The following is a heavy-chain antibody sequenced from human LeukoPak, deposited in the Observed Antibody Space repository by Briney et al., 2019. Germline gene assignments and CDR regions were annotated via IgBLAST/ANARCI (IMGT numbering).Heavy chain of an antibody. V-gene: IGHV1-18*01. Sequence: ASVKVSCKASGYTFTSYGISWVRQAPGQGLEWMGWISAYNGNTNYAQKLQGRVTMTTDTSTSTAYMELRSLRSDDTAVYYCARGWRIMVRGPPPDCWGQGTLVTVSS. CDR2: ISAYNGNT. CDR3: ARGWRIMVRGPPPDC. CDR1: GYTFTSYG. D-gene: IGHD3-10*01. J-gene: IGHJ4*02.